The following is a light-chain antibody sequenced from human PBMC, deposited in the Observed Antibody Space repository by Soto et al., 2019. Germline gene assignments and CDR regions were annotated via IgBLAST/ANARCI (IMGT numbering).Light chain of an antibody. CDR2: DVS. CDR3: SSYTDTSTSVV. V-gene: IGLV2-14*03. CDR1: NSDVGAYDY. Sequence: QSVLTQPASVSGSPGQSITISCTGTNSDVGAYDYVSWYQQHPGTAPKLMIYDVSNRPSGVSNRFSGSKSGNTASLTISGLQAEDEADYYCSSYTDTSTSVVFGGGTKLTVL. J-gene: IGLJ2*01.